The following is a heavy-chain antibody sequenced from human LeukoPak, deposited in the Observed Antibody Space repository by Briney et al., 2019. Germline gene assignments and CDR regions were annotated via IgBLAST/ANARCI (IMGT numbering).Heavy chain of an antibody. CDR3: ADHGGNSFGALGY. D-gene: IGHD4-23*01. V-gene: IGHV3-23*01. CDR2: ISGSGGST. J-gene: IGHJ4*02. Sequence: AGGSLRLSCAASGFTFSSYAMGWVCQAPGKGLEWVSAISGSGGSTYYADSVKGRFTISRDNSKNTLYLQMNSLRAEDTAVYYCADHGGNSFGALGYWGQGTLVTVSS. CDR1: GFTFSSYA.